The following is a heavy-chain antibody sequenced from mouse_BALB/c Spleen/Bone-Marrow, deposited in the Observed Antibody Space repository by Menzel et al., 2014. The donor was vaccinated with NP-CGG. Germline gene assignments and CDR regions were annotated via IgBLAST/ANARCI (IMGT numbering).Heavy chain of an antibody. Sequence: EVQRVESGGGLVQPGGSLKLSCAASGFDFSRYWMSWVRQAPGKGLEWIGKINPDSSTINYTPSLKDKFIISRDNAKNTLYLQMSKVRSEDTALYYCARLGYYGYFDYWGQGTTLTVSS. V-gene: IGHV4-1*02. D-gene: IGHD2-3*01. CDR1: GFDFSRYW. CDR2: INPDSSTI. CDR3: ARLGYYGYFDY. J-gene: IGHJ2*01.